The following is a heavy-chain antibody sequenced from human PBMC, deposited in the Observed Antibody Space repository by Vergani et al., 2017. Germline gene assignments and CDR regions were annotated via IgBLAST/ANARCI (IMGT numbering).Heavy chain of an antibody. CDR1: GYSISSGYY. J-gene: IGHJ5*02. V-gene: IGHV4-38-2*01. D-gene: IGHD3-16*01. CDR2: IYHSGST. CDR3: ARHLGWFDP. Sequence: QVQLQESGPGLVKPSETLSLTCAVSGYSISSGYYWGWIRQPPGKGLEWIGSIYHSGSTYYNPSLKSRVTISVETSKNQFSLKLSSVTAADTAVYYCARHLGWFDPWGQGTLVTVSS.